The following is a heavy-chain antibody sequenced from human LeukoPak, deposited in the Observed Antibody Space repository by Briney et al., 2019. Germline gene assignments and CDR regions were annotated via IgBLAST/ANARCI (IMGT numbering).Heavy chain of an antibody. CDR3: ARAAYSSGWYGKKKQKYYFDY. D-gene: IGHD6-19*01. Sequence: SETLSLTCAVYGGSFSGYYWSWIRQLPGKGLEWIGEINHSGSTNYNPSLKSRVTISVDTSKNQFSLKLSSVTAADTAVYYCARAAYSSGWYGKKKQKYYFDYWGQGTLVTVSS. J-gene: IGHJ4*02. CDR2: INHSGST. CDR1: GGSFSGYY. V-gene: IGHV4-34*01.